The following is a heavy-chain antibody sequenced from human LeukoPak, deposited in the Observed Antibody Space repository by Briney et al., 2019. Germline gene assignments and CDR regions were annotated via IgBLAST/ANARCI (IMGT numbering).Heavy chain of an antibody. CDR2: IYYSGST. D-gene: IGHD2-15*01. Sequence: SETLSLTCTVSGGSISSYYWSWIRQPPGKGLEWIGYIYYSGSTNYNPSLKSRVTTSVDTSKNQFSLKLSSVTAADTAVYYCARRRGAPLSYYYMDVWGKGTTVTVSS. V-gene: IGHV4-59*01. CDR3: ARRRGAPLSYYYMDV. J-gene: IGHJ6*03. CDR1: GGSISSYY.